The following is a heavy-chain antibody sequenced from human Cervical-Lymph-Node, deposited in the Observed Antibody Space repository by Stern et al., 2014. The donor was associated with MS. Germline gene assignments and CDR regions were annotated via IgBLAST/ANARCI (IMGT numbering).Heavy chain of an antibody. CDR3: ARELSIHYPAFDP. D-gene: IGHD3-10*01. CDR2: LVPTFAKP. J-gene: IGHJ5*02. Sequence: VQLVESGAEGKKPGSSGRVSCKASGGTFKTSAFNWLRQAPGQGIEWMGDLVPTFAKPSYAQKFQGRVPVTADESTNTVYMELSFLTSEDTAVYYCARELSIHYPAFDPWGQGTLVTVSS. CDR1: GGTFKTSA. V-gene: IGHV1-69*01.